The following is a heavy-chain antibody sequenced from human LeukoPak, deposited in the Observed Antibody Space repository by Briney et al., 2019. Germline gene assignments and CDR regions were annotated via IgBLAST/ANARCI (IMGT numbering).Heavy chain of an antibody. CDR3: AREGDGWTFDI. D-gene: IGHD2-2*03. CDR1: GYTFTSYG. Sequence: ASVKVSCKASGYTFTSYGISWVRRAPGQGLEWMGWISTYNGNTHYAQTLQDRVTMTTDTSTSTAYMELRSLRSDDTAVYYCAREGDGWTFDIWGQGTMVTVSS. V-gene: IGHV1-18*01. CDR2: ISTYNGNT. J-gene: IGHJ3*02.